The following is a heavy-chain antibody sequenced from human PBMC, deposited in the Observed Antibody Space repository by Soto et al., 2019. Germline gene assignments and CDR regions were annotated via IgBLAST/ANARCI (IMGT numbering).Heavy chain of an antibody. J-gene: IGHJ4*02. CDR1: GGSISSSNHY. V-gene: IGHV4-30-4*01. CDR2: MYYSGST. CDR3: ARESEAMTFDY. Sequence: GPGPGTTSETLSLTCTVSGGSISSSNHYWSWIRQPPGKGLEWIGYMYYSGSTYYNPSLKSRVTISGDTSKNQFSLKLNSVTAADTAVYYCARESEAMTFDYWGQGTLVTVSS. D-gene: IGHD2-2*01.